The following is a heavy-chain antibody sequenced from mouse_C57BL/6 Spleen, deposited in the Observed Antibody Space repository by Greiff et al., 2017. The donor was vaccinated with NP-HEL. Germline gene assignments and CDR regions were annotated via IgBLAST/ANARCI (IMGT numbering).Heavy chain of an antibody. V-gene: IGHV5-17*01. Sequence: EVNVVESGGGLVKPGGSLKLSCAASGFTFSDYGMHWVRQAPEKGLEWVAYISSGRSTIYYADTVKGRVTISRDNAKNTLFLQMTSLRSEDTAMYYCARRLGVDYWGQGTTLTVSS. J-gene: IGHJ2*01. CDR1: GFTFSDYG. CDR2: ISSGRSTI. CDR3: ARRLGVDY. D-gene: IGHD4-1*01.